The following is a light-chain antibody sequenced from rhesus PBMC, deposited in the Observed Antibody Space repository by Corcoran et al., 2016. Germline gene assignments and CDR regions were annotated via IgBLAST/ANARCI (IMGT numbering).Light chain of an antibody. V-gene: IGKV2-104*02. Sequence: DIVMTQTPLSLPVTPGEPASISCRSSQSLLDSEDGNTYLDWHLQKPGQSPQLLIYEVSNRASGVPDRFSGSGSDTDFTLKISRVEAKDVGVYYCMQALEFPLTFGGGTKVEIK. CDR2: EVS. CDR1: QSLLDSEDGNTY. CDR3: MQALEFPLT. J-gene: IGKJ4*01.